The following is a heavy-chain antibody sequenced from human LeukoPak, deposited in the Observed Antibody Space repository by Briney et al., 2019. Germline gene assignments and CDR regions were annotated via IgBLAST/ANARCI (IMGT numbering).Heavy chain of an antibody. CDR2: ISGSGGST. V-gene: IGHV3-23*01. D-gene: IGHD2-15*01. J-gene: IGHJ4*02. CDR3: AKVVVVVAASERTFDY. Sequence: GGSLRLSCAASGFTFSSYALSWVRQAPGKGLVWVSAISGSGGSTYYADSVKGRFTISRDNSKNTLYLQMNSLRAEDTAVYYCAKVVVVVAASERTFDYWGQGTLVTVSS. CDR1: GFTFSSYA.